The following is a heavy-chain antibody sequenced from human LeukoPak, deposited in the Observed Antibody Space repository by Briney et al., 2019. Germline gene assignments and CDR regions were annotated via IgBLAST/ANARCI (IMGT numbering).Heavy chain of an antibody. V-gene: IGHV3-64*01. CDR3: ARDLDYGDNFDY. CDR1: GFTFSSYA. J-gene: IGHJ4*02. Sequence: GGSLRLSCAASGFTFSSYAMHWVRQAPGKGLEYVSAISSNGGSTYYANSVKGRFTISRDNSKNTLYLQMGSLRAEDMAVYYCARDLDYGDNFDYWGQGTLVTVSS. CDR2: ISSNGGST. D-gene: IGHD4-17*01.